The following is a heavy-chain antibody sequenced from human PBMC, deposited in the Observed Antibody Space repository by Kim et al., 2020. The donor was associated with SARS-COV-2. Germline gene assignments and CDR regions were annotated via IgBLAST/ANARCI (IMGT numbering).Heavy chain of an antibody. D-gene: IGHD6-13*01. CDR2: IWYDGSNK. J-gene: IGHJ6*02. CDR3: ARNHRIYSSRYYYYYGMDV. V-gene: IGHV3-33*01. CDR1: GFTFSSYG. Sequence: GGSLRLSCAASGFTFSSYGMHWVRQAPGKGLEWVAVIWYDGSNKYYADSVKGRFTISRDNSKNTLYLQMNSLRAEDTAVYYCARNHRIYSSRYYYYYGMDVWGQGTTVTVSS.